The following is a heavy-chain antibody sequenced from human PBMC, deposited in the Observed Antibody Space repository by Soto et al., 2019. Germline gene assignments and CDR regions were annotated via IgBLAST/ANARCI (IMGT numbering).Heavy chain of an antibody. Sequence: HPAGSLRLSCAASRVTVSAYEMHWFRQAPGKGLEWVSYISTSGSTVYYADSVKGRFTVSRDNTRNSLYLQMDSLRDEDTALYYCVRYCGTTLCNGVATRTFDYWGQGTLVTVSS. CDR2: ISTSGSTV. CDR1: RVTVSAYE. D-gene: IGHD5-12*01. J-gene: IGHJ4*02. CDR3: VRYCGTTLCNGVATRTFDY. V-gene: IGHV3-48*03.